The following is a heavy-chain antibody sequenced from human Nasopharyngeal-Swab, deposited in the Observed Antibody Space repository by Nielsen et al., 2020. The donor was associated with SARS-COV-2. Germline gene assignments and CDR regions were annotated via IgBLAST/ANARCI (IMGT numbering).Heavy chain of an antibody. CDR1: GFPFSSYA. CDR2: ISYDGSNK. D-gene: IGHD3-10*01. CDR3: ARWFGGLEHDYYYYGMDV. Sequence: LKISCAASGFPFSSYAMHWVRQAPGKGLEWVAVISYDGSNKYYADSVKGRFTISRDNSKNTLYLQMNSLRAEDTAVYYCARWFGGLEHDYYYYGMDVWGQGTTVTVSS. J-gene: IGHJ6*02. V-gene: IGHV3-30-3*01.